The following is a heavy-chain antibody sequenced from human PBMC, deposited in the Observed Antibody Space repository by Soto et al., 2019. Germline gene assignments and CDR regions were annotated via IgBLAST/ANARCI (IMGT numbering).Heavy chain of an antibody. CDR2: ISTSGGYK. V-gene: IGHV3-21*02. CDR3: AGERSVLPGARDAMDF. J-gene: IGHJ6*02. Sequence: EVRLVESGGGLVKPGVSLRVSCAASGFNFNTYSMNWVRQAPGKGLEWVSFISTSGGYKYYADSVRGRFTISSDHAKKTGYLERNSLSAHDPALYYCAGERSVLPGARDAMDFWGQGSTVTVSS. CDR1: GFNFNTYS. D-gene: IGHD1-26*01.